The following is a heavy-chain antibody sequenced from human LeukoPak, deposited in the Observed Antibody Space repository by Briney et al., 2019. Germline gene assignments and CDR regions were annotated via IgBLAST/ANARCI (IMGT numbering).Heavy chain of an antibody. CDR1: GYTFTSYY. CDR2: INPIGGST. J-gene: IGHJ4*02. Sequence: ASVKVSCKASGYTFTSYYMHWVRQAPGQGLEWMGIINPIGGSTSYAQKFQGRVTMTRDTSTSTVYMELSSLRSEDTAVYYCARVGESGDGYNSFDYWGQGTLVTVSS. D-gene: IGHD5-24*01. V-gene: IGHV1-46*01. CDR3: ARVGESGDGYNSFDY.